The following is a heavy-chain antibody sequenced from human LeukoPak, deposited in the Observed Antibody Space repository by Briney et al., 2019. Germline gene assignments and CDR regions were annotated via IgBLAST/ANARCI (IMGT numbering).Heavy chain of an antibody. CDR3: ARGVYYYYMDV. CDR1: GFTFRNYL. J-gene: IGHJ6*03. Sequence: GGSLRLSCAASGFTFRNYLMNWVRQAPGKGLEWVSFISSTGGTIYYADSVKGRFTISRDNSKNTLYLQMNSLRAEDTAVYYCARGVYYYYMDVWGKGTTVTVSS. V-gene: IGHV3-48*01. CDR2: ISSTGGTI.